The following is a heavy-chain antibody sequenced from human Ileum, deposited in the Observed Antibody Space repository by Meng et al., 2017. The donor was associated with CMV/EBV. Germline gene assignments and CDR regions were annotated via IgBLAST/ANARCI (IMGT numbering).Heavy chain of an antibody. V-gene: IGHV1-18*01. D-gene: IGHD2/OR15-2a*01. CDR3: AREEFSAYAST. Sequence: QVQLVQGGTEVKKPGASLKVSCKASGYTFITFGITWVRQAPGQGLEWMGWITPYNGKTDYAQRLQNRVTMTTDTSTNTVYMELRSLRSDDTAVYYCAREEFSAYASTWGQGTLVTVSS. CDR2: ITPYNGKT. CDR1: GYTFITFG. J-gene: IGHJ5*02.